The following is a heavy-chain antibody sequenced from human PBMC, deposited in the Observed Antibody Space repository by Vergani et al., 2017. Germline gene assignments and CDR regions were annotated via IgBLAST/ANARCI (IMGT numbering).Heavy chain of an antibody. CDR1: GDSISSGNYY. Sequence: QVHLQESGPGLLKPSQTLSLTCSVAGDSISSGNYYWNWIRQPAGKGLEWMGRIYSSGSTSYNPSIKSRITMSLDTSKNQFSLSLSSVTAADTAVYYCARDSWTSELRGVYWFDTWGQGTLVSVSS. V-gene: IGHV4-61*02. CDR2: IYSSGST. CDR3: ARDSWTSELRGVYWFDT. J-gene: IGHJ5*02. D-gene: IGHD3-10*01.